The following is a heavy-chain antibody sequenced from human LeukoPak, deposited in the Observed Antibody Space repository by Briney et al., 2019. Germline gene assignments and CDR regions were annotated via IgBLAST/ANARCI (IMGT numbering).Heavy chain of an antibody. D-gene: IGHD6-19*01. CDR2: ISYDGSNK. CDR3: AREIGLGIAVAGAGIDY. Sequence: PGGSLRLSCAASGFTFSSYGMHWVRQAPGKGLEWVAVISYDGSNKYYADSVKGRFTISRDNSKNTLYLQMNSLRAEDTAVYYCAREIGLGIAVAGAGIDYWGQGTLVTVSS. CDR1: GFTFSSYG. J-gene: IGHJ4*02. V-gene: IGHV3-30*03.